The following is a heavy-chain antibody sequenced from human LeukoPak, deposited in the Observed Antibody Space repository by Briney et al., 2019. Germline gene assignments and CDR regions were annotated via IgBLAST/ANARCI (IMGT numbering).Heavy chain of an antibody. CDR2: IYYSGST. D-gene: IGHD4-11*01. J-gene: IGHJ4*02. CDR1: GGSISSYY. V-gene: IGHV4-59*08. Sequence: SETLSLTCTVSGGSISSYYWSWIRQPPGKGLEWIGYIYYSGSTNYNPSLKSRVTISVDTSKNQFSLKLSSVTAADTAVYYCARGQLTTSRGYGDYWGQGTLVTVSS. CDR3: ARGQLTTSRGYGDY.